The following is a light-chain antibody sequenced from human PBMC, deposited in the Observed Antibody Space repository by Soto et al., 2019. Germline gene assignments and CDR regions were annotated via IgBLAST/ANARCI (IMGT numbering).Light chain of an antibody. CDR1: SSDVGGYKY. CDR3: ISYAGINNLGV. V-gene: IGLV2-8*01. J-gene: IGLJ1*01. CDR2: EVN. Sequence: QSALTQPPSASGSPGQSVTISCTGTSSDVGGYKYVSWYQQHPGKAPKLMIFEVNKRPSGVPDRFSGSKSGNTASLTVSVLQAEDEADYYCISYAGINNLGVFGTGTKVTVL.